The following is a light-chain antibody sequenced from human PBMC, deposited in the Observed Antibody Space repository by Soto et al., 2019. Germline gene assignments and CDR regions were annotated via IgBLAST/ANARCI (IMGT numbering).Light chain of an antibody. CDR2: DAS. J-gene: IGKJ4*01. Sequence: EIVMTQSPATLSVSPGEGATLSCKASQNVYNNLAWYQQRPGQPPRLLIYDASTRATGISARFSGSGYGTEFTLTISSLQFEDFALYFCQQSRNSPLTFGGWT. CDR1: QNVYNN. V-gene: IGKV3-15*01. CDR3: QQSRNSPLT.